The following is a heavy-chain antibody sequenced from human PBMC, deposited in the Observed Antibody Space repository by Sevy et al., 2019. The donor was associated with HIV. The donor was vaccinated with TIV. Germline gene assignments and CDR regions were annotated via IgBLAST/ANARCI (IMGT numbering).Heavy chain of an antibody. Sequence: LSLTCAASGFIFSNYWMTWVRQAPGKGLEWVVNIKGDGSQTAYADSVRGRCTISRDNAKNSLYLQINSLSPEDTALYYCARDTGNFYVDYWGQGTLVTVSS. J-gene: IGHJ4*02. V-gene: IGHV3-7*01. CDR3: ARDTGNFYVDY. CDR2: IKGDGSQT. D-gene: IGHD1-1*01. CDR1: GFIFSNYW.